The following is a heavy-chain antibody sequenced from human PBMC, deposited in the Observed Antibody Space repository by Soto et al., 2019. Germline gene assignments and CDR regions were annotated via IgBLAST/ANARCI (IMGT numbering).Heavy chain of an antibody. V-gene: IGHV1-69*13. D-gene: IGHD3-10*01. CDR3: ARILDRLLWYGEPSDGIYV. CDR2: IIPIFGTA. Sequence: SVKVSCKASGGTFSSYAISWVRQAPGQGLEWMGGIIPIFGTANYAQKFQGRVTITADESTSTAYMELSSLRSEDTAVYYCARILDRLLWYGEPSDGIYVRAQRTTVTVS. CDR1: GGTFSSYA. J-gene: IGHJ6*02.